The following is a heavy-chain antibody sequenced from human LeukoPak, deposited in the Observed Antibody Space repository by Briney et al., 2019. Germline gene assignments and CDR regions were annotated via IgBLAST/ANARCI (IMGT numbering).Heavy chain of an antibody. CDR3: ARVGATGTADY. CDR2: ISKSGSDT. CDR1: GFTFSDYY. Sequence: PGGSLRLSCAAFGFTFSDYYMSWIRQAPGKGLEWVSYISKSGSDTNFAESVKGRFTISRDNAKNSLYLQMNSQRAEDTAVYYCARVGATGTADYWGQGTLVTVSS. J-gene: IGHJ4*02. V-gene: IGHV3-11*03. D-gene: IGHD1-1*01.